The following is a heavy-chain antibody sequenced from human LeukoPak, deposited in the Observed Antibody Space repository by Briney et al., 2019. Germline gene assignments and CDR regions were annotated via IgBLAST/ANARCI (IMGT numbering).Heavy chain of an antibody. Sequence: ETLSLTCSVSGGSVTSSSYYWGWIRQPPGKGLEWVANIKQDGSEKYYVDSVKGRFTISRDNAKNSLYLQMNSLRAEDTAVYYCATRSATPMIAAGSEGAFDIWGQGTMVTVSS. V-gene: IGHV3-7*01. CDR2: IKQDGSEK. CDR3: ATRSATPMIAAGSEGAFDI. J-gene: IGHJ3*02. CDR1: GGSVTSSSYY. D-gene: IGHD3-22*01.